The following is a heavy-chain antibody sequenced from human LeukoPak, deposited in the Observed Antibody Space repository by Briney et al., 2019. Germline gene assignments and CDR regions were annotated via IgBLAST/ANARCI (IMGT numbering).Heavy chain of an antibody. D-gene: IGHD3-16*01. CDR1: GFTINSHY. V-gene: IGHV4-4*02. J-gene: IGHJ5*02. CDR3: ASQTLYGYVWGPA. Sequence: PGGSLRLSCAASGFTINSHYMSWVRQPPGKGLEWIGEISRGGTTNYNPSLKSRVTISLDMSKNHLSLKLSSVTAADTAVYYCASQTLYGYVWGPAWGQGALVIVSS. CDR2: ISRGGTT.